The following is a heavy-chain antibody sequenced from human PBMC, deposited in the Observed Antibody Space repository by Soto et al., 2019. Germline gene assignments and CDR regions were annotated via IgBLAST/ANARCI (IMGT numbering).Heavy chain of an antibody. CDR1: GFTFSSYG. D-gene: IGHD4-4*01. Sequence: QVQLVESGGGVVQPGRSLRLSCAASGFTFSSYGMHWVRQAPGKGLEWVAVIWYDGSNKYYADSVKGRFTISRDNSKNTLYLQMNSLRAEDTAVYYCARDVTKGWCDPWGQGTLVTVSS. CDR2: IWYDGSNK. V-gene: IGHV3-33*01. CDR3: ARDVTKGWCDP. J-gene: IGHJ5*02.